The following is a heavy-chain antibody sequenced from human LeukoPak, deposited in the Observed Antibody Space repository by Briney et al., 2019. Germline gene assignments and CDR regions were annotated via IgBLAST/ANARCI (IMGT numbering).Heavy chain of an antibody. CDR1: GYTFTDYY. J-gene: IGHJ4*02. V-gene: IGHV1-2*02. CDR2: INPNSGGT. Sequence: ASVKVSCKASGYTFTDYYIHWVRQAPGQGLEWMAWINPNSGGTGYAQKFQGRVTVTRDTSISTTYMELTRLGSDDTAVYYCARERPIVGVVVATDFDYWGQGTLVTVSS. CDR3: ARERPIVGVVVATDFDY. D-gene: IGHD2-15*01.